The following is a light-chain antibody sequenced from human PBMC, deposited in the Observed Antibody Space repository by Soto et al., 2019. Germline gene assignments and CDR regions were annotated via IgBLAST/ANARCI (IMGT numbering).Light chain of an antibody. CDR3: QQYSNWPPIT. CDR2: DAS. V-gene: IGKV3-20*01. Sequence: VVTQSPGTLSLSPGERATLFCRAGQSVNSGDLVWYQQKPGQAPRLLIYDASSRATGIPDRFSGSGSGTEFTLTINSLEPEDVAVYYCQQYSNWPPITFGQGTRLEIK. CDR1: QSVNSGD. J-gene: IGKJ5*01.